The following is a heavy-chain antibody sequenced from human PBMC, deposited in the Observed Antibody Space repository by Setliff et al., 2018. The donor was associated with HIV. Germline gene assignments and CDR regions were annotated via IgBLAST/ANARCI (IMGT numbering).Heavy chain of an antibody. D-gene: IGHD2-15*01. V-gene: IGHV1-2*06. CDR3: AREGLQGSFEYYYYYMEV. CDR2: VIPNGGAT. CDR1: GYTFTDYY. J-gene: IGHJ6*03. Sequence: ASVKVSCKASGYTFTDYYIHWVRLAPGQGLEWMGRVIPNGGATIYAQKFQGRITMTSDTSISTAYMELSRLRSDDTAVYYCAREGLQGSFEYYYYYMEVWGKGTTVTVSS.